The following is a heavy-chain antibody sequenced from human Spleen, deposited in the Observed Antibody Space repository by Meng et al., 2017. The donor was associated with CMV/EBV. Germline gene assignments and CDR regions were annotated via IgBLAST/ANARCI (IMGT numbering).Heavy chain of an antibody. D-gene: IGHD6-19*01. CDR2: ISSSGSYI. J-gene: IGHJ4*02. V-gene: IGHV3-21*01. Sequence: EVQLVESGGXVVKPGGSLXLSCAASGFTFSSYSMNWVRQAPGKGLEWVSSISSSGSYIYYADSVKGRFTVSRDNAKNSLYLQMNSLRAEDTAVYYCASLSGYSSGWYSQFWGQGTLVYVSS. CDR1: GFTFSSYS. CDR3: ASLSGYSSGWYSQF.